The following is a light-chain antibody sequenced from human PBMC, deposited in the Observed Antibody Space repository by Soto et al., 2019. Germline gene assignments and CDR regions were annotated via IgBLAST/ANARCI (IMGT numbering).Light chain of an antibody. CDR3: SSYAGSNNFGV. J-gene: IGLJ1*01. V-gene: IGLV2-8*01. Sequence: QSVLTQPPSSSVSPGQSVTIPFTGTSSDVGGYNYVSWYQQHPGKAPKLMIYEVSKRPSGVPDRFSGSKSGNTASLTVSGLQAEDEADYYCSSYAGSNNFGVFGTGTKVTVL. CDR2: EVS. CDR1: SSDVGGYNY.